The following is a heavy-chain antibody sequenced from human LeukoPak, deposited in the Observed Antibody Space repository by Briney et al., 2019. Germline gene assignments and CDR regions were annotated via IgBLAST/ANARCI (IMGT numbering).Heavy chain of an antibody. D-gene: IGHD1-26*01. Sequence: ASVKVSCKASGGTFSSYAISWVRQAPGQGLEWMGGIIPIFGTANYAQKFQGRVTITADESTSTAYMELSSLRSEDTAVYYCARYRVGATNDDALDIWGQGTMVTVSS. CDR2: IIPIFGTA. CDR1: GGTFSSYA. J-gene: IGHJ3*02. V-gene: IGHV1-69*01. CDR3: ARYRVGATNDDALDI.